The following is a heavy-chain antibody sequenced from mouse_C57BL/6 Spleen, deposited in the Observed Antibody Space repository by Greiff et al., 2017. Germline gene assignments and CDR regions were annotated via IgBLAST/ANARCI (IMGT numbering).Heavy chain of an antibody. CDR3: SRVLLGGGGCDY. J-gene: IGHJ2*01. Sequence: EVLLVESEGGLVQPGSSMKLSCTASGFTFSDYYMAWVSQVPEQGLEWVANINSDGSSTYYMDSLKSRFIFTRDNAYNIPYLQLSSLQSEDTATYDCSRVLLGGGGCDYWGQGTTLTVSS. D-gene: IGHD4-1*01. V-gene: IGHV5-16*01. CDR1: GFTFSDYY. CDR2: INSDGSST.